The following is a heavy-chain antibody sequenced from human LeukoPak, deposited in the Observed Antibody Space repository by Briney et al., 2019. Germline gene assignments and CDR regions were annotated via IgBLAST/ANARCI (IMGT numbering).Heavy chain of an antibody. CDR2: IYSSGST. D-gene: IGHD3-10*01. CDR1: GGSISGWY. V-gene: IGHV4-59*12. J-gene: IGHJ4*02. CDR3: ARGGHYGSGSYYTFDY. Sequence: SETLSLTCSVSGGSISGWYWSWIRQPPGKGLEWIGHIYSSGSTNYNPSLKSRVTMSVDTSKNQFSLKLSSVTAADTAVYYCARGGHYGSGSYYTFDYWGQGTLVTVSS.